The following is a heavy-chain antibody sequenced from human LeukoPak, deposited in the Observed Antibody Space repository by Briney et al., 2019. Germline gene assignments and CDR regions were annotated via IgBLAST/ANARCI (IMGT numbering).Heavy chain of an antibody. CDR2: INTDGTVT. Sequence: HPGGSLRLSCAASGFTLSKYWMLWFRKAPGKGLKTASRINTDGTVTTYADSVKGRFTVSRDNADNTMFLQMNSVRDEDTAVYYCATKQWLAPPPDSWGQGTPVTVSS. D-gene: IGHD6-19*01. J-gene: IGHJ4*02. CDR3: ATKQWLAPPPDS. CDR1: GFTLSKYW. V-gene: IGHV3-74*01.